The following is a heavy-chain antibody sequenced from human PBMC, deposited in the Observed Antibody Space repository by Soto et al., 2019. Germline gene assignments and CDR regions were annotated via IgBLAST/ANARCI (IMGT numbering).Heavy chain of an antibody. Sequence: GASVKVSCKASGGTFSSYAISWVRQAPGQGLEWMGGIIPIFGTANYAQKFQGRVTITADESTSTAYMELSSLRSEDTAVYYCARDSNYDILTGQHDALDIWGQGTMVTVSS. CDR3: ARDSNYDILTGQHDALDI. CDR2: IIPIFGTA. V-gene: IGHV1-69*13. J-gene: IGHJ3*02. CDR1: GGTFSSYA. D-gene: IGHD3-9*01.